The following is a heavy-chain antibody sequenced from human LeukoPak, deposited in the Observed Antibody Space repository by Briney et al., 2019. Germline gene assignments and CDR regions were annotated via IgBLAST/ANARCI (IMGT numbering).Heavy chain of an antibody. CDR2: IQYDGSDK. V-gene: IGHV3-30*02. Sequence: GGSLRLSCAASGFSFRSYGMHWVRQAPGKGLEGLSFIQYDGSDKYYAESVKGRLTISRDNSKNTLYLQMNSPRPEDTAVYYCAKWGVGSKYVLQHWGQGTLVTVSS. J-gene: IGHJ1*01. D-gene: IGHD3-16*01. CDR1: GFSFRSYG. CDR3: AKWGVGSKYVLQH.